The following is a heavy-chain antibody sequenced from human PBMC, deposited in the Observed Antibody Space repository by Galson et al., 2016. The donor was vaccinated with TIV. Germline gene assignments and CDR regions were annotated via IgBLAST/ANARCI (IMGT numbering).Heavy chain of an antibody. V-gene: IGHV1-3*01. J-gene: IGHJ4*01. Sequence: SCKASGYTFTNYIMHWVRQAPGQRLEWMGWINAGNGNTKYSQKFQGRVTVTRDTSASTAYMELSSLRSEDTAVYYCARDPGYFVYWGHGTLFTVSS. CDR1: GYTFTNYI. CDR2: INAGNGNT. CDR3: ARDPGYFVY. D-gene: IGHD1-1*01.